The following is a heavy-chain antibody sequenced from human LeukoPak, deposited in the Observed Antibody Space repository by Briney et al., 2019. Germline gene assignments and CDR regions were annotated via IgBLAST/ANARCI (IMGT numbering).Heavy chain of an antibody. CDR1: GGSFSGYY. Sequence: SETLSLTCAVYGGSFSGYYWSWIRQPPGKGLEWIGEINHSGSTNYNPSLKSRVTISVDTSKNQFSLELSSVTAADTAVYYCAREAPEWSGFDYWGQGTLVTVSS. J-gene: IGHJ4*02. CDR2: INHSGST. V-gene: IGHV4-34*01. CDR3: AREAPEWSGFDY. D-gene: IGHD3-3*01.